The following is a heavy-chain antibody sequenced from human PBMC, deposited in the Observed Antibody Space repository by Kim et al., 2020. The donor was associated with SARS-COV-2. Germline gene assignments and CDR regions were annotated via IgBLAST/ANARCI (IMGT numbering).Heavy chain of an antibody. D-gene: IGHD3-10*01. CDR2: IWYDGSNK. V-gene: IGHV3-33*01. J-gene: IGHJ4*02. CDR3: VRVLWFGEGPLGY. CDR1: GFTFSSYG. Sequence: GGSLRLSCAASGFTFSSYGMHWVRQAPGKGLEWVAVIWYDGSNKYYADSVKGRFTISRDNSKNTLYLQMNSLRAEDTAVYYCVRVLWFGEGPLGYWGQGTLVTVSS.